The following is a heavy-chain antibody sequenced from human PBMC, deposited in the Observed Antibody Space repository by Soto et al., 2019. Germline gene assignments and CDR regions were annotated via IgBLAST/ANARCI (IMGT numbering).Heavy chain of an antibody. V-gene: IGHV3-23*01. Sequence: PGGSLRLSCEASGFTFSSYAMSGVRQAPGKGLEWVSAISGSGGSTYYADSVKGRFTISRDNSKNTLFLQMNSLSAEDTAVYYCAKHKGSSSSCFDYWGQGTLVTVSS. J-gene: IGHJ4*02. D-gene: IGHD6-13*01. CDR2: ISGSGGST. CDR1: GFTFSSYA. CDR3: AKHKGSSSSCFDY.